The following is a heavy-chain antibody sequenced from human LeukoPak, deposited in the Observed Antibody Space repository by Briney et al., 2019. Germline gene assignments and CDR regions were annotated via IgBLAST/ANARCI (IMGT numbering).Heavy chain of an antibody. CDR2: INVNSGDP. J-gene: IGHJ6*03. CDR1: GYTFTDDY. CDR3: ARSARHCNNGVCFTDYYIDL. Sequence: ASVKVSCKASGYTFTDDYIHWVRQAPGQGLEWMGWINVNSGDPSYPQKFQGRVTMTRDTSISTAYMEMSSLTSDDTAVYYCARSARHCNNGVCFTDYYIDLWGKGTTVIVSS. D-gene: IGHD2-8*01. V-gene: IGHV1-2*02.